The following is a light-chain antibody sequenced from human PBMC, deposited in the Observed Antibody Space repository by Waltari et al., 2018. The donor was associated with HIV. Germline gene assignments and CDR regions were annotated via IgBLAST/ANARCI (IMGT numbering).Light chain of an antibody. CDR3: TSYTSSTTRV. V-gene: IGLV2-14*01. CDR2: EVS. Sequence: QSALTQSASVSGSPGQSITISCTGTSSDVGGYDDVAWYQQHPGKAPQLMIYEVSNRPSGISTRFSGSKSSNTASLIISGLQAEDDADYYCTSYTSSTTRVFGTGTKVTVL. CDR1: SSDVGGYDD. J-gene: IGLJ1*01.